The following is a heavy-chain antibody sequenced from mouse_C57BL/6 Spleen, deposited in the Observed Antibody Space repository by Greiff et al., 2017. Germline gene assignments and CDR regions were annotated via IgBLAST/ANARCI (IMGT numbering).Heavy chain of an antibody. V-gene: IGHV2-2*01. Sequence: VQLQQSGPGLVQPSPSLSITCTVSGFSLTSYGVHWVRQSPGKGLEWLGVIWSGGSTDYSAAFISRLSISKDNSESIVFFKMNSLQADDTAIYYCAVRGGLDYWGQGTTHTVSS. CDR2: IWSGGST. J-gene: IGHJ2*01. CDR1: GFSLTSYG. CDR3: AVRGGLDY.